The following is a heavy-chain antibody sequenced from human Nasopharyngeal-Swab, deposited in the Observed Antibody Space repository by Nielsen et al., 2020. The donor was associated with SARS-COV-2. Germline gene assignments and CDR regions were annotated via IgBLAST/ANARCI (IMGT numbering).Heavy chain of an antibody. V-gene: IGHV1-69*13. CDR2: IVPIFGTT. D-gene: IGHD4-17*01. CDR3: AYDSVTTLSYYYGMDV. CDR1: GGNFISHA. J-gene: IGHJ6*02. Sequence: AVKVSCKASGGNFISHAIRWVRQAPGQGLEWVGGIVPIFGTTDYAQHFQARVTITADESTSTVYMELISLRSDDTAVYYCAYDSVTTLSYYYGMDVWGQGTAVTVSS.